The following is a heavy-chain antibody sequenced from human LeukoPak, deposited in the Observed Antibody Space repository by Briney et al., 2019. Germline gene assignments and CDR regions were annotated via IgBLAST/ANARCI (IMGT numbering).Heavy chain of an antibody. CDR3: ARERGTSGYILAF. CDR2: IYTGGST. CDR1: GFAVSSNY. Sequence: PGGSLRLSCAASGFAVSSNYMSWVRQASGKGLEWVSVIYTGGSTYYADSVKGRFTISRDNSKNTVYLQMNSLRAEDTAVYYCARERGTSGYILAFWGQGTLVTVSS. V-gene: IGHV3-53*01. D-gene: IGHD3-22*01. J-gene: IGHJ4*02.